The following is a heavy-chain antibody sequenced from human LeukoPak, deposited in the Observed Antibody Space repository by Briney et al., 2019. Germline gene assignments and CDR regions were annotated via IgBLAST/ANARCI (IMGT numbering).Heavy chain of an antibody. J-gene: IGHJ4*02. Sequence: ASVKVSCTASGGTFSSYAISWVRQAPGQGLEWMGTIIPIVGIANYAQKFQGRFTITANKFTSTAYMELSSLRSEDTAVYYCARDGEMATIYFDYWGQGTLVTVSS. CDR3: ARDGEMATIYFDY. CDR1: GGTFSSYA. V-gene: IGHV1-69*04. D-gene: IGHD5-24*01. CDR2: IIPIVGIA.